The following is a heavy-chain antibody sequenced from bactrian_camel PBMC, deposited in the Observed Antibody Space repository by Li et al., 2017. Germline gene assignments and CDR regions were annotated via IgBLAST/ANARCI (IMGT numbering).Heavy chain of an antibody. CDR1: GDTDSNYC. D-gene: IGHD2*01. CDR2: FDRGGSA. J-gene: IGHJ4*01. Sequence: HVQLVESGGDSVQAGGSLRLSCAISGDTDSNYCMAWVRQAPGKEREAVASFDRGGSARYADSAKGRFTISQDKAKNAMYLQMNSLKTEDTAAYSCAAFGGGDCPISGYEGQGTQVTVS. V-gene: IGHV3S26*01.